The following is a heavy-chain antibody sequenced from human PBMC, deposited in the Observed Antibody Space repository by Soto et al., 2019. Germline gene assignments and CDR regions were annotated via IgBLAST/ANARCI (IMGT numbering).Heavy chain of an antibody. Sequence: QVQLVESGGGLVKPGGSLRLSCAASGFTFSDYYMSWIRQAPGKGLEWVSYISSSGSTIYYADSVKGRFTISRDNAKNSLYLQMNSLRAEDTAVYYCARDRGPIAAAGANYYYYYGMDVWGQGTTVTVSS. CDR2: ISSSGSTI. D-gene: IGHD6-13*01. CDR1: GFTFSDYY. J-gene: IGHJ6*02. V-gene: IGHV3-11*01. CDR3: ARDRGPIAAAGANYYYYYGMDV.